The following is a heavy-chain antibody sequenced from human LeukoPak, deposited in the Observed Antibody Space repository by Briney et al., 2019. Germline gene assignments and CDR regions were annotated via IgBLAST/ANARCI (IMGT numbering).Heavy chain of an antibody. CDR3: ARVFREVWSGENFDY. V-gene: IGHV3-23*01. Sequence: GGSLRLSCAVSGFTFSSYAMSWVRQAPEKGLEWVSAITGGGGSTYYADSVKGRVTISRDNSKNTLYLQMNSLRADDTAVYYCARVFREVWSGENFDYWGQGTLVTVSS. CDR1: GFTFSSYA. J-gene: IGHJ4*02. CDR2: ITGGGGST. D-gene: IGHD3-3*01.